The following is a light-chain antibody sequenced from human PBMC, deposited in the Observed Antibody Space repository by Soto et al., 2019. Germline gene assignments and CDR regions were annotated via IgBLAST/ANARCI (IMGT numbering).Light chain of an antibody. J-gene: IGKJ1*01. CDR2: WAS. CDR1: QNVLYRSNNKNY. V-gene: IGKV4-1*01. Sequence: DIVMTQSPDSLAVSLGERATINCKSSQNVLYRSNNKNYLAWYQQKPGQPPKLLIYWASTRESGVPDRFSGSGSGTDFTLTVSNLQAEDVAVYYCQQYYTTPRTFGQGTRVEIK. CDR3: QQYYTTPRT.